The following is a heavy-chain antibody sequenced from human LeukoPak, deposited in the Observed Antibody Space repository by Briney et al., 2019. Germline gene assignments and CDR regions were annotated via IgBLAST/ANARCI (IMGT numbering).Heavy chain of an antibody. CDR3: AKASTRSFTSGYYGDAFDI. CDR2: ISWNSGTI. D-gene: IGHD3-22*01. J-gene: IGHJ3*02. V-gene: IGHV3-9*03. Sequence: GGSLRLSCAASGFTFDDYAMHWVRQAPGKGLEWVSGISWNSGTIAYADSVKGRFTISRDNAKNSLYLQMNSLRAEDMALYYCAKASTRSFTSGYYGDAFDIWGQGTMVSVSS. CDR1: GFTFDDYA.